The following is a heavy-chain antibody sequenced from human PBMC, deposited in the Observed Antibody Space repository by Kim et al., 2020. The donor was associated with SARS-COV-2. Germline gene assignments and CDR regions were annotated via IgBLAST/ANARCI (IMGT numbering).Heavy chain of an antibody. CDR1: GFTFSIYS. CDR2: ISSSSRTI. CDR3: ARVSTSGYSSDY. Sequence: GGSLRLSCVASGFTFSIYSINWVRQAPGKGLEWISYISSSSRTISYADSVKGRFTVSRDNAKNSVSLQMNSLRDEDTAVYYCARVSTSGYSSDYWGQGTLVTVTS. V-gene: IGHV3-48*02. J-gene: IGHJ4*02. D-gene: IGHD3-22*01.